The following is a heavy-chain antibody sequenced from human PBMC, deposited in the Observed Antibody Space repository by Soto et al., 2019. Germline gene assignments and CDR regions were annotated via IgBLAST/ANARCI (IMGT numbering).Heavy chain of an antibody. CDR1: GFTFDNYV. V-gene: IGHV3-23*01. D-gene: IGHD3-10*01. CDR2: ISGSGGST. J-gene: IGHJ5*02. Sequence: GGSLRLSCVASGFTFDNYVMTWVRQAPGKGLEWVSAISGSGGSTYYADSVKGRFTISRDNSKNTLYLQMNSLRAEDTAVYYCAKDRRFGVNWFDPWGQGTLVTVPQ. CDR3: AKDRRFGVNWFDP.